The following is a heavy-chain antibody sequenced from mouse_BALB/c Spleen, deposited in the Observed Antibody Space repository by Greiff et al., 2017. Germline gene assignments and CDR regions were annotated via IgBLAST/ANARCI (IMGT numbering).Heavy chain of an antibody. J-gene: IGHJ4*01. CDR1: GFNIKDTY. CDR2: IDPANGNT. Sequence: EVQLKESGAELVKPGASVKLSCTASGFNIKDTYMHWVKQRPEQGLEWIGRIDPANGNTKYDPKFQGKATITADTSSNTAYLQLSSLTSEDTAVYYCAHYGPHYYAMDYWGQGTSVTVSS. CDR3: AHYGPHYYAMDY. V-gene: IGHV14-3*02. D-gene: IGHD1-2*01.